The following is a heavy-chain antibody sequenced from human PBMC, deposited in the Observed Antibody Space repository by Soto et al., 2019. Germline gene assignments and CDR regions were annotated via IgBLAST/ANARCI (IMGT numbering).Heavy chain of an antibody. CDR3: ARDDGHCSGGRCYWVPMDV. V-gene: IGHV3-66*01. D-gene: IGHD2-15*01. CDR1: GFTVSSNY. CDR2: IQSGGRT. Sequence: EVQLVESGGGLVQPGGSLRLSCAASGFTVSSNYMTWVRQAPGKGLEWVSLIQSGGRTYYAGSVKGRFTISRDNSKNTLFREMTSLRVEDTAVYDCARDDGHCSGGRCYWVPMDVWGKGTTVNVSS. J-gene: IGHJ6*03.